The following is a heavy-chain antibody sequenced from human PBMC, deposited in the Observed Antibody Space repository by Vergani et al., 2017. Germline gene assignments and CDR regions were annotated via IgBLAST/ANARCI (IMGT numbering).Heavy chain of an antibody. CDR2: ISYDGSNK. CDR3: AXVPVVPAAMAPNYYCGY. D-gene: IGHD2-2*01. CDR1: GFTFSSYA. J-gene: IGHJ4*02. V-gene: IGHV3-30-3*01. Sequence: QVQLVESGGGVVQPGRSLRLSCAASGFTFSSYAMHWVRQAPGKGLEWVAGISYDGSNKYYADSVKGRFTISRDNSKNSLYLQMNSLRAEDTAVYYCAXVPVVPAAMAPNYYCGYWGQGTLVTVSS.